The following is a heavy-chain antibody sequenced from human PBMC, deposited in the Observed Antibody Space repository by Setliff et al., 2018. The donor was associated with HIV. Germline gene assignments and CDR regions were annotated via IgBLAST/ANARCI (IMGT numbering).Heavy chain of an antibody. J-gene: IGHJ3*01. CDR3: ASDYSSRHDAFDL. Sequence: SETLSLTCAVYGGSFSGYYWSWIRQPPGKGLEWIGKINLGGSTSYNPSLKSRVTISIDTSKNRFSLNLSSVTAADTALYYCASDYSSRHDAFDLWGQGTVVTVS. D-gene: IGHD6-13*01. CDR2: INLGGST. CDR1: GGSFSGYY. V-gene: IGHV4-34*01.